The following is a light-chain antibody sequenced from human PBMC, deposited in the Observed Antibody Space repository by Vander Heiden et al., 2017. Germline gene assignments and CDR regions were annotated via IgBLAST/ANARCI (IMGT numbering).Light chain of an antibody. Sequence: QSALTQPASVSGSPGQSITISCTGTSNDVGNYNLVSWYQQHPGKAPKLIIYDVSERPSGVSDRFSGSKSGNTASLTISGLQAEDEADYYCCSYAGPGTYVFGTVTKVTVL. CDR2: DVS. J-gene: IGLJ1*01. CDR1: SNDVGNYNL. V-gene: IGLV2-23*02. CDR3: CSYAGPGTYV.